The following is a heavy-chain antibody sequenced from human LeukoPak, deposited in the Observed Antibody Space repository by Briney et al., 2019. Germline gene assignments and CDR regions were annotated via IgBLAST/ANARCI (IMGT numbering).Heavy chain of an antibody. J-gene: IGHJ4*02. CDR3: ASNPYYYGSGSYYFLDY. V-gene: IGHV1-69*05. CDR2: IIPIFGTA. D-gene: IGHD3-10*01. Sequence: SVKVSCKASGGTFSSYVISWVRQAPGQGLEWRGRIIPIFGTANYAQKFQGRVTITTDESTSTAYMELSSLRSEDTAVYYCASNPYYYGSGSYYFLDYWGQGTLVTVSS. CDR1: GGTFSSYV.